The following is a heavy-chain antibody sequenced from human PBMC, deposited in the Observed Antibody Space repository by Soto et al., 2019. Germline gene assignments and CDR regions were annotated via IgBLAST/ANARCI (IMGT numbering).Heavy chain of an antibody. Sequence: GGSLRLSCAASGFTFSSYGMHWVRQAPGKGLEWVAVISYDGSNKYYADSVKGRFTISRDNSKNTLYLQMNSLRAEDTAVYYCAKLTFGGVIDNFDYWGQGTLVTVSS. V-gene: IGHV3-30*18. D-gene: IGHD3-16*02. CDR1: GFTFSSYG. CDR3: AKLTFGGVIDNFDY. CDR2: ISYDGSNK. J-gene: IGHJ4*02.